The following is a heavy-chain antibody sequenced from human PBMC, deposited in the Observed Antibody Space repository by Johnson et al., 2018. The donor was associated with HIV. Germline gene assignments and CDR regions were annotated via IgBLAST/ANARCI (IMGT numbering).Heavy chain of an antibody. D-gene: IGHD3-3*01. Sequence: QVQLVESGGGLVKPGGSLRLSCAASGFTFSDYYMSWIRQAPGKGLEWVSYISSSGSTIYYADSVKGRFTISRDKSKNTLSLQMNGLRAEDTAVYYCAKLWGRDPDNFWSGPTFDIWGQGTMVTVSS. CDR3: AKLWGRDPDNFWSGPTFDI. J-gene: IGHJ3*02. CDR2: ISSSGSTI. CDR1: GFTFSDYY. V-gene: IGHV3-11*01.